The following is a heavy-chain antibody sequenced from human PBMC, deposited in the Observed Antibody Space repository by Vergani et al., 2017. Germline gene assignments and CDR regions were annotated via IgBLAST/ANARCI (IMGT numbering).Heavy chain of an antibody. D-gene: IGHD2-2*01. Sequence: QVQLVESGGGVVQPGGSLRLSCAASGFSFGSYGMHWVRVRQAPGKGLEWLAYLRYDGTTKQYADSVKGRFTISRDHSKNTLYLQMDSLRPEDTAMFYCVKDRGASIGFDDWGQGTQVTVSS. CDR3: VKDRGASIGFDD. J-gene: IGHJ4*02. CDR1: GFSFGSYG. V-gene: IGHV3-30*02. CDR2: LRYDGTTK.